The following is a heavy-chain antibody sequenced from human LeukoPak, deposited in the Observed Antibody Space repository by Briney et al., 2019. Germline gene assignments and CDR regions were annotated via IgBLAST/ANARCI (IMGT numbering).Heavy chain of an antibody. V-gene: IGHV3-21*01. CDR2: ISSSSSDI. Sequence: PGGALRLYCAAPGFTFSSYGMHWVRQAPRKGVEWVSSISSSSSDIYYADSVKGRFTISRDNAKNSLYLQMNSLRAEDTAVYYCTTVGAPEDYWGQGTLVTVSS. CDR3: TTVGAPEDY. J-gene: IGHJ4*02. D-gene: IGHD1-26*01. CDR1: GFTFSSYG.